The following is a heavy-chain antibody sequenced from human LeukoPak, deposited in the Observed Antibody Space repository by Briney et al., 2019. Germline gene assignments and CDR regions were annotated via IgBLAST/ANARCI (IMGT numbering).Heavy chain of an antibody. CDR1: GYTFVSYG. CDR3: ARGRRTYCGGDCESSDF. Sequence: GASVTVSCTASGYTFVSYGITWVRQAPGQGLEWMGWISAYNGNTNYAQQLQGRVTMTTDTSTSTAYMELRSLKSDDTAVYYCARGRRTYCGGDCESSDFWGQGTLVTVSS. J-gene: IGHJ4*02. CDR2: ISAYNGNT. V-gene: IGHV1-18*01. D-gene: IGHD2-21*02.